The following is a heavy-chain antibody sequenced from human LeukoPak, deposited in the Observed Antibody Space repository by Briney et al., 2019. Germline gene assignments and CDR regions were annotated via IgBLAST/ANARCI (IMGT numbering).Heavy chain of an antibody. J-gene: IGHJ4*02. V-gene: IGHV3-48*04. CDR3: ARDPIDY. CDR1: GCTFSTSG. CDR2: ISSSSTTI. Sequence: GGSLRLSCAASGCTFSTSGMNWVRQAPGKGLEWVAYISSSSTTIQYADSVKGRFTISRDNAKNSLYLQMNSLRAEDTAVYYCARDPIDYWGQGTLVTVSS.